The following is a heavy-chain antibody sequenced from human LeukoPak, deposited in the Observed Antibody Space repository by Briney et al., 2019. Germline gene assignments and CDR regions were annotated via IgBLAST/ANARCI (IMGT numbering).Heavy chain of an antibody. J-gene: IGHJ4*02. CDR2: ISAYNDNT. V-gene: IGHV1-18*01. Sequence: ASVKVSCKASGYTFTSYGISWVRQAPGQGLEWMGWISAYNDNTNYAQKLQGRVAMTTDTSTTTAYMELRGLRFNDTAVYYCARAGSGSGWYFDYWGQGTLVTVSS. CDR1: GYTFTSYG. CDR3: ARAGSGSGWYFDY. D-gene: IGHD6-19*01.